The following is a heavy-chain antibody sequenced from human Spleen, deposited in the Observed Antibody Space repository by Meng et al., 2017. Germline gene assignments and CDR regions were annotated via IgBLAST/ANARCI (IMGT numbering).Heavy chain of an antibody. D-gene: IGHD3-22*01. CDR2: IHLSGRT. V-gene: IGHV4-34*01. Sequence: QVQLQQWGAGLLKPSESLSLICGVDGGSSSRYYVSWIRQPPGKGLEWIGEIHLSGRTNYNPSLRSRLTLSVDTSQNHFSLKLTSVTAADTAVYYCARGMSYSDAAGAYWGQGTLVTVSS. J-gene: IGHJ4*02. CDR3: ARGMSYSDAAGAY. CDR1: GGSSSRYY.